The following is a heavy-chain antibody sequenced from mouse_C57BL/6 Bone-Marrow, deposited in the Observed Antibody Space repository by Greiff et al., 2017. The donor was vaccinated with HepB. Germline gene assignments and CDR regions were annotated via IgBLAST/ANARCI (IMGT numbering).Heavy chain of an antibody. J-gene: IGHJ3*01. CDR3: ARDRAVAS. CDR1: GFTFSSYA. CDR2: ISDGGSYT. D-gene: IGHD6-1*01. V-gene: IGHV5-4*01. Sequence: VKLVESGGGLVKPGGSLKLSCAASGFTFSSYAMSWVRQTPEKRLEWVATISDGGSYTYYPDNVKGRFTISRDNAKNNLYLQMSHLKSEDTAMYYCARDRAVASWGQGTLVTVSA.